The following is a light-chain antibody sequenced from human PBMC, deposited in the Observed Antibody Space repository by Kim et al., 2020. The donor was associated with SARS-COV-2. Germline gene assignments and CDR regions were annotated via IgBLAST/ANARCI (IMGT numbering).Light chain of an antibody. CDR1: SLRSYY. CDR2: GKN. J-gene: IGLJ2*01. V-gene: IGLV3-19*01. Sequence: SSELTQDPAVSVALGQTVRITCQGDSLRSYYASWYQQKPGQAPLLVMYGKNNRPSGIPDRFSGSSSGNTASLTITGAQAEDEADYYCNSRDSSGNHNWIFGGGTQLTVL. CDR3: NSRDSSGNHNWI.